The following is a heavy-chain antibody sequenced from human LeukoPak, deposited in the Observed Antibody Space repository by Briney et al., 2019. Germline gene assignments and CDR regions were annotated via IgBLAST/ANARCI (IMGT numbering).Heavy chain of an antibody. CDR3: AKGSSSRSYYFDY. V-gene: IGHV3-48*04. CDR2: ISSSSSTI. J-gene: IGHJ4*02. D-gene: IGHD6-13*01. CDR1: GFTFSSYA. Sequence: PGGSLRLSCAASGFTFSSYAMHWVRQAPGKGLEWVSYISSSSSTIYYADSVKGRFTISRDNAKNSLYLQMNSLRAEDTAVYYCAKGSSSRSYYFDYWGQGTLVTVSS.